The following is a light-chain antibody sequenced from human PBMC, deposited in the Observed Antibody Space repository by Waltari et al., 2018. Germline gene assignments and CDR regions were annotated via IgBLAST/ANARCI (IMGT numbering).Light chain of an antibody. J-gene: IGKJ4*01. CDR2: WAG. CDR3: QQYYSAPLT. Sequence: DIVMTQSPDYLAVPLGERATINCKSSQTVLYRSNNKKYLAWYQQKPGQPPKLLIHWAGIRESGVPDRFSGGGSGTDFSLTISSLQAEDVAVYYCQQYYSAPLTFGGGTKVDIK. V-gene: IGKV4-1*01. CDR1: QTVLYRSNNKKY.